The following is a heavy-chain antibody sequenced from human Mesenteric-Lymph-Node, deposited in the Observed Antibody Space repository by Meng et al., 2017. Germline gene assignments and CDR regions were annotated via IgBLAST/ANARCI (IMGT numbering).Heavy chain of an antibody. Sequence: ASVKVSCKASGYTFTDYYIHWVREVPGQGLEWMGWISPNSGGTKYVEKFEGRVTMTRDTTISTAYMDLSRLRSDDTAVYYCARDRGSSWVLHYFYNWGQGTLVTVSS. V-gene: IGHV1-2*02. CDR1: GYTFTDYY. D-gene: IGHD6-13*01. J-gene: IGHJ4*02. CDR2: ISPNSGGT. CDR3: ARDRGSSWVLHYFYN.